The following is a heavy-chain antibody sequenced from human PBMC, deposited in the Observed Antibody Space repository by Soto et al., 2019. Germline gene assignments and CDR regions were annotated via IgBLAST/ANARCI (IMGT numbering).Heavy chain of an antibody. CDR1: GGSISSSSYY. V-gene: IGHV4-39*01. D-gene: IGHD5-12*01. Sequence: PSETLSLTCTVSGGSISSSSYYWGWIRQPPGKGLEWIGSIYYSGSTYYNPSLKSRVTISVDTSKNQFSLKLSSVTAADTAAYYCARGVGYAGVDYWGQGTLVTVSS. CDR3: ARGVGYAGVDY. CDR2: IYYSGST. J-gene: IGHJ4*02.